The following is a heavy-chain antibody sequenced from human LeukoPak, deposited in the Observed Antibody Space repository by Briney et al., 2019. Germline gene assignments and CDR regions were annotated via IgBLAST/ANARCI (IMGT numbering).Heavy chain of an antibody. CDR2: INPNSGGT. V-gene: IGHV1-2*02. J-gene: IGHJ6*03. CDR3: ARNTVSYYYYYVDV. CDR1: GYTFTGYY. Sequence: GASVKVSCKASGYTFTGYYMHWVRQAPGQGLEWMGWINPNSGGTNYAQKFQGRVTMTRDTSISTAYMELSRLRSDDTAVYYCARNTVSYYYYYVDVWGKGTTVTVSS.